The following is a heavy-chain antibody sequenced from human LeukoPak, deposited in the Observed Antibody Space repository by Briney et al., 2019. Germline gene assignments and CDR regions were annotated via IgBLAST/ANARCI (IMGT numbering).Heavy chain of an antibody. Sequence: GGSLRLSCAAAGLNFSNYWMHWVRQAPGKGLVWVSRIKSDGSTNYADSVKGRFTISRDNANNTLSLQMNSLRPEDTGVYYCARAPSEIGGYYPEYFRHWGQGTLVTVSS. V-gene: IGHV3-74*01. CDR3: ARAPSEIGGYYPEYFRH. CDR2: IKSDGST. CDR1: GLNFSNYW. J-gene: IGHJ1*01. D-gene: IGHD3-22*01.